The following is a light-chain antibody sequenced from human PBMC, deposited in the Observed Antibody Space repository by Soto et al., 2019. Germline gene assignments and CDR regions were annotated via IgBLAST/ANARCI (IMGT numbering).Light chain of an antibody. CDR2: GAS. CDR1: QSVSSN. CDR3: QQYNNWPPWT. V-gene: IGKV3-15*01. J-gene: IGKJ1*01. Sequence: EIVMTQSPATLSVSPGERATLSCRASQSVSSNLAWYQQKPGQAPRLLIYGASTRATGIPARFSGSGSGKEFTLTISSLQPEDFAVYYCQQYNNWPPWTFGQGTKVEI.